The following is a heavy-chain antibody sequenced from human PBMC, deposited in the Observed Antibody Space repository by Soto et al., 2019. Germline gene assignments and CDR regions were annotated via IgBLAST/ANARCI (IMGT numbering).Heavy chain of an antibody. Sequence: GGSLRLSCAASGFTFSSYWMSWVRQAPGKGLEWVANIKQDGSEKYYVDSVKGRFTISRDNAKNSLYLQMNSLRAEDTAVYYCARDQENWNDVILFDYRGQGTLVTVSS. J-gene: IGHJ4*02. D-gene: IGHD1-1*01. V-gene: IGHV3-7*01. CDR3: ARDQENWNDVILFDY. CDR2: IKQDGSEK. CDR1: GFTFSSYW.